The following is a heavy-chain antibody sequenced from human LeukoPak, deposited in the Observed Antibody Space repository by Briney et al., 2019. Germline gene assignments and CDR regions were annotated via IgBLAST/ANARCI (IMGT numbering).Heavy chain of an antibody. CDR3: ARRTNDRSGFYYFDY. V-gene: IGHV5-51*01. CDR1: GYSFTTYW. J-gene: IGHJ4*02. Sequence: GESLKISCKGSGYSFTTYWIGWVRQLPGKGLEWMGIIFPGDSDTRYSPSFQGQVTMSADKSINTAYLQWSSLKASDTAMYYCARRTNDRSGFYYFDYWGQGSLVTVSS. D-gene: IGHD3-22*01. CDR2: IFPGDSDT.